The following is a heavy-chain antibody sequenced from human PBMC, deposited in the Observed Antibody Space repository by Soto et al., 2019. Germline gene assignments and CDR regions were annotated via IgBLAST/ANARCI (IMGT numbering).Heavy chain of an antibody. CDR1: GDSVSSNTAS. CDR2: TYFRSKWYN. CDR3: AKGDNLGPKTGYAFDP. J-gene: IGHJ5*02. V-gene: IGHV6-1*01. Sequence: SETLSLTCAISGDSVSSNTASWNWIRQSPSRGLEWLGRTYFRSKWYNDYAVSVKSRIIINPDTSNNQFSLQLNSVTPEDTAVYFCAKGDNLGPKTGYAFDPWGQGIMVTVSS. D-gene: IGHD5-12*01.